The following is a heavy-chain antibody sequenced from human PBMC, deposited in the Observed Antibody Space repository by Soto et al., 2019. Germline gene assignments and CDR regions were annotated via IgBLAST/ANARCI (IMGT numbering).Heavy chain of an antibody. CDR2: IYYREST. V-gene: IGHV4-61*08. Sequence: PSEPLSLTCTVSCGSVSSAGYYWNWIRQPPGKGLEWIGHIYYRESTKYNPSLRSRVSISLDTSKNQFSLKLSSVTAADTAVYYCARGTLKRNDCGGDCYYFHNWGLGTLVTVSS. CDR1: CGSVSSAGYY. D-gene: IGHD2-21*02. J-gene: IGHJ1*01. CDR3: ARGTLKRNDCGGDCYYFHN.